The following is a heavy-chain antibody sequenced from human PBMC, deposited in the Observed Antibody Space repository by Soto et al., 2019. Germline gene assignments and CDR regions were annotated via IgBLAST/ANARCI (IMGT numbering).Heavy chain of an antibody. V-gene: IGHV5-51*01. CDR1: GYRFTSYW. D-gene: IGHD3-10*01. CDR2: IYPGDSDT. Sequence: PGESLKISCKGSGYRFTSYWTGWVRQMPGKGLEWMGIIYPGDSDTRYSPSFQGQVTISADKSISTAYLQWSSLKASDTAMYYCARPRSHVLLWFGESQGGLDAFDIWGQGTMVTVSS. CDR3: ARPRSHVLLWFGESQGGLDAFDI. J-gene: IGHJ3*02.